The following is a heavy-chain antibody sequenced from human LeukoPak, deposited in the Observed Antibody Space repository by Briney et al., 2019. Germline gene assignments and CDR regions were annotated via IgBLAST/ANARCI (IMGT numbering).Heavy chain of an antibody. D-gene: IGHD3-22*01. CDR2: VYPTGST. CDR3: ARAGYYDSSGADAFDI. V-gene: IGHV4-4*07. Sequence: SETLSLTCNVSGDSINTHYWSWIRQPAGKGLEWIGRVYPTGSTNYNPSLKSRVTMSVDASNNQLSLRLTSVTAADTAVYYCARAGYYDSSGADAFDIWGQGTMVTVSS. CDR1: GDSINTHY. J-gene: IGHJ3*02.